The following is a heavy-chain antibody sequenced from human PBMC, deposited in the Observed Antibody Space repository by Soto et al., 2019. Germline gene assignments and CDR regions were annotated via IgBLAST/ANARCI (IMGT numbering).Heavy chain of an antibody. CDR1: GGPISSYY. CDR3: ARDLGYYDSSGYDYLDY. CDR2: LYTRGTT. D-gene: IGHD3-22*01. Sequence: SETLFLICTDSGGPISSYYWRWFPLPAANGLEPIGRLYTRGTTNYNPSLKSRVTMSVDPSKNQSSLKLSPASAADTAVNYCARDLGYYDSSGYDYLDYWGQG. V-gene: IGHV4-4*07. J-gene: IGHJ4*02.